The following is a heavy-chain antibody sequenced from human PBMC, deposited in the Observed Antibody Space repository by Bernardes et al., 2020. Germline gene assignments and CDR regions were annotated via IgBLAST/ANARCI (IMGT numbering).Heavy chain of an antibody. J-gene: IGHJ5*02. CDR3: ARRSSGSDKGFDP. CDR2: INPNSGGT. CDR1: GYTFTGYY. Sequence: ALVKVSCKASGYTFTGYYMHWVRQAPGQGLEWMGWINPNSGGTNYAQKFQGWVTMTRDTSISTAYMELSRLRSDDTAVYYCARRSSGSDKGFDPWGQGTLVTVSS. V-gene: IGHV1-2*04. D-gene: IGHD1-26*01.